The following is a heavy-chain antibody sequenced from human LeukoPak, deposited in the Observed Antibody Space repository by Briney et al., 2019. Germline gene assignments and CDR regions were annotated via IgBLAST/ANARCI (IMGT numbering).Heavy chain of an antibody. CDR3: ARDRVNWNDVGGLFDY. D-gene: IGHD1-1*01. V-gene: IGHV3-53*01. CDR2: IYSGGST. CDR1: GFTVSSNY. Sequence: PGGSLRLSCAASGFTVSSNYMSWVRQAPGKGLEWVSLIYSGGSTSYADSVKGRFTSSRDNSKNTLYLQMNSLRAEDTAVYYCARDRVNWNDVGGLFDYWGQGTLVTVSS. J-gene: IGHJ4*02.